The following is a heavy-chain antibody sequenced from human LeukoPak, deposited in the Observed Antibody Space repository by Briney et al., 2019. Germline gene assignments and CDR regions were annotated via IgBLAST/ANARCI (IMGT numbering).Heavy chain of an antibody. CDR2: INPKSGGT. D-gene: IGHD6-13*01. CDR1: GYTFTDYY. Sequence: ASVKVSCKVSGYTFTDYYMHWVRQAPGQGLERMGWINPKSGGTNYAQQFQGRVTMTRDTSISTAYMELSNLRSDDTAVYYCARGVAAAGGRWFDPWGQGTLVTVSS. J-gene: IGHJ5*02. CDR3: ARGVAAAGGRWFDP. V-gene: IGHV1-2*02.